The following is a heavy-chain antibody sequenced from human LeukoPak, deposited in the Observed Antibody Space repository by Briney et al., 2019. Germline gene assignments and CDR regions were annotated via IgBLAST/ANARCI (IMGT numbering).Heavy chain of an antibody. J-gene: IGHJ5*02. CDR3: ARRTGTTISWFDP. CDR1: GFTFSSYE. V-gene: IGHV3-48*03. Sequence: PGGSLRLSCAASGFTFSSYEMNWVRQAPGKGLEWVSYISSSGSTIYYADSVKGRFTISRDNAKNSLYLQMNSLRAEDTALYYCARRTGTTISWFDPWGQGTLVTVSS. CDR2: ISSSGSTI. D-gene: IGHD1-7*01.